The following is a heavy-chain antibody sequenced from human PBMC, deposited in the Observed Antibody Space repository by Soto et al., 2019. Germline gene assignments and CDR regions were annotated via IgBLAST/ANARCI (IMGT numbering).Heavy chain of an antibody. D-gene: IGHD1-1*01. J-gene: IGHJ4*02. Sequence: QVHLVQSGAEVKKPGASVKVSCQGSGYAFTTYGITWVRQAPGQGLEWMGWISAHNGNTNYAQKLQGRVTVTRDTFTSTAYRELRRLRYDDTAVYYCARGRYGDYWGQGALVTVSS. CDR1: GYAFTTYG. CDR2: ISAHNGNT. CDR3: ARGRYGDY. V-gene: IGHV1-18*01.